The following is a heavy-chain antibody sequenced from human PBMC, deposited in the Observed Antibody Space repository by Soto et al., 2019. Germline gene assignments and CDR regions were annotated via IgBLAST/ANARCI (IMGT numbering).Heavy chain of an antibody. V-gene: IGHV4-59*01. CDR1: GGSISSYY. D-gene: IGHD2-21*02. J-gene: IGHJ6*02. Sequence: QVQLQESGPGLVKPSETLSLTCTVSGGSISSYYWSWIRQPPGKGLEWIGYMYNTGSTIYNPSLKXRXTXSXYTSKNQFSLKLNSVTAADTAVYYCARDLWGYCGTDCYPLDVWGQGTTVTVSS. CDR3: ARDLWGYCGTDCYPLDV. CDR2: MYNTGST.